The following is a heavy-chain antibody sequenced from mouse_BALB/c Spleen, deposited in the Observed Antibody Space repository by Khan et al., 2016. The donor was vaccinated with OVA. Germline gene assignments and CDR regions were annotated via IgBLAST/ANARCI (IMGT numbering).Heavy chain of an antibody. CDR1: GFTFSSYS. CDR2: ISSGGDYT. J-gene: IGHJ3*01. CDR3: ASHLTGSFAY. V-gene: IGHV5-6*01. D-gene: IGHD4-1*01. Sequence: EVELVESGGDLVKPGGSLKLSCAASGFTFSSYSMSWVRQTPDKRLEWVATISSGGDYTYYPDNVKGRFTISRDNAKNTLYLQMSSLKSEDTAMYFCASHLTGSFAYWGRETLITVSA.